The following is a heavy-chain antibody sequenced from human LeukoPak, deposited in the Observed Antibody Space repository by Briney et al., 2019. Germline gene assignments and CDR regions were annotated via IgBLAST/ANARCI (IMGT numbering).Heavy chain of an antibody. CDR3: ARGPTDIVVVVAARNYYYMDV. CDR2: INHSGST. CDR1: GGSFSGYY. D-gene: IGHD2-15*01. V-gene: IGHV4-34*01. Sequence: SETLSLTCAVYGGSFSGYYWSWIRQPPGKGPEWIGEINHSGSTNYNPSLKSRVTISVDTSKNQFSLKLSSVTAADTAVYYCARGPTDIVVVVAARNYYYMDVWGKGTTVTVSS. J-gene: IGHJ6*03.